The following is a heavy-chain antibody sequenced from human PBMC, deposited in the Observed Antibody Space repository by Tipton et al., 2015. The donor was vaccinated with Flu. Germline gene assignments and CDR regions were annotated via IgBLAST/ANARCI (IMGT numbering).Heavy chain of an antibody. CDR1: GFTFSSYW. D-gene: IGHD3-3*01. Sequence: SLRLSCAASGFTFSSYWMSWVRQAPGKGLEWVANIKQDGSEKYYVDSVKGRFTISRDNAKNSLYLQMNSLRAEDTAVYYCARDTYDFWSGYDNWFDPWGQGTLVTVSS. J-gene: IGHJ5*02. CDR3: ARDTYDFWSGYDNWFDP. CDR2: IKQDGSEK. V-gene: IGHV3-7*01.